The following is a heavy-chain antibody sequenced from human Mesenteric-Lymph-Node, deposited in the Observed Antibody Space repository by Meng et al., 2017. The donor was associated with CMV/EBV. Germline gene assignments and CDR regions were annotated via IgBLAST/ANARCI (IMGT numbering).Heavy chain of an antibody. D-gene: IGHD3-10*01. CDR3: ARGVRGVIGY. CDR2: INTNTGNP. V-gene: IGHV7-4-1*02. Sequence: KVYCKDSGYNFTSYAMNWVRQAPGQGLEWMGWINTNTGNPTYAQGFTGRFVFSLDTSVSTAYLQISSLKAEDTAVYYCARGVRGVIGYWGQGTLVTVSS. CDR1: GYNFTSYA. J-gene: IGHJ4*02.